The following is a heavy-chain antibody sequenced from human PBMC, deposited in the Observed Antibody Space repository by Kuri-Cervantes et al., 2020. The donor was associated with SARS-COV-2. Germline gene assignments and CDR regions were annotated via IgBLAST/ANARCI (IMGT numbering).Heavy chain of an antibody. CDR2: INPNSGGT. J-gene: IGHJ4*02. CDR3: AIDLPLWELLEFGFDY. D-gene: IGHD1-26*01. V-gene: IGHV1-2*02. Sequence: ASVKVSCKASGYTFAGYYMHWVRQAPGQGLEWMGWINPNSGGTNYAQKFQGRVTMTRDTSIRTAYMELSRLRSDDTAVYYCAIDLPLWELLEFGFDYWGQGTLVTVSS. CDR1: GYTFAGYY.